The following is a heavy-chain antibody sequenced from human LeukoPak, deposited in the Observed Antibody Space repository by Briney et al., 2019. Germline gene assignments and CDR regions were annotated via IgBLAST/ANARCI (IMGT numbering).Heavy chain of an antibody. V-gene: IGHV5-51*01. CDR2: IYPGDSDT. Sequence: GESLKISCTGSGYTFTNYWIAWVRHMPGKGLEWMGAIYPGDSDTRYTPSFQGQVTLSTDKSSSTAYLQWSSLKASDSAMYCGARHKPAATDYWGQGTLITVSS. CDR3: ARHKPAATDY. CDR1: GYTFTNYW. J-gene: IGHJ4*02. D-gene: IGHD6-13*01.